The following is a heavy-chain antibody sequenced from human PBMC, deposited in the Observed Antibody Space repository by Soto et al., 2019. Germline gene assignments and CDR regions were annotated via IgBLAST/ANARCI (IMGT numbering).Heavy chain of an antibody. J-gene: IGHJ6*02. CDR1: GFTFSSYA. CDR2: ISYDGSNK. D-gene: IGHD2-2*01. Sequence: GGSLRLSCAASGFTFSSYAMHWVRQAPGKGLEWVAVISYDGSNKYYADSVKGRFTISRDNSKNTLYLQMNSLRAEDTAVYYCARDRADIVVVPAADFPRKNYYYYGMDVWGQGTTVTVSS. V-gene: IGHV3-30-3*01. CDR3: ARDRADIVVVPAADFPRKNYYYYGMDV.